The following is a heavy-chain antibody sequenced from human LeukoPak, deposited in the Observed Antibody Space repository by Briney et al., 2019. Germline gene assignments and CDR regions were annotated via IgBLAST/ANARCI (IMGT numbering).Heavy chain of an antibody. V-gene: IGHV3-74*01. CDR1: GFTFSSYW. J-gene: IGHJ3*02. D-gene: IGHD5-12*01. CDR2: INSDGSST. Sequence: PGGSLRLSCAASGFTFSSYWMHWVRQAPGKGLVWVSRINSDGSSTSYADSVKGRFTISRDNAKNTLYLQMNSLRAEDTAVYYCARDGEGGYDLRPLDIWGQGTMVTVSS. CDR3: ARDGEGGYDLRPLDI.